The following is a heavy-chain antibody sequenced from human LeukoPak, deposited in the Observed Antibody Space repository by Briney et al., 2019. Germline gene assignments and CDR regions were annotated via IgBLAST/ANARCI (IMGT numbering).Heavy chain of an antibody. Sequence: ASVKVSCKASGYTFSAYYMHWVRQAPGQGLEWMGWINPNSGGTNYAQKFQGRVTMTRDTSISTAYMELSRLRSDDTAVYYCARAGYCTNGVCPEDAFDIWGQGTMVTVSS. CDR2: INPNSGGT. CDR3: ARAGYCTNGVCPEDAFDI. D-gene: IGHD2-8*01. J-gene: IGHJ3*02. CDR1: GYTFSAYY. V-gene: IGHV1-2*02.